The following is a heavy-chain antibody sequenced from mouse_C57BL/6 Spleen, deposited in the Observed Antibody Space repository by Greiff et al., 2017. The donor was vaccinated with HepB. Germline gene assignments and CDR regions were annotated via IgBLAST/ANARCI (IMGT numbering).Heavy chain of an antibody. D-gene: IGHD2-3*01. J-gene: IGHJ4*01. Sequence: EVKLVESGGGLVQPGGSLSLSCAASGFTFTDYYMSWVRQPPGKALEWLGFIRNKANGYTTEYSASVKGRFTISRDNSQSILYLQMNALRAEDSATYYCARYEGWLPDAMDYWGQGTSVTVSS. CDR3: ARYEGWLPDAMDY. CDR2: IRNKANGYTT. V-gene: IGHV7-3*01. CDR1: GFTFTDYY.